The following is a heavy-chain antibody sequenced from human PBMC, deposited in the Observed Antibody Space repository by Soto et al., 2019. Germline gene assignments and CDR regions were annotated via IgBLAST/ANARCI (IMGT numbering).Heavy chain of an antibody. D-gene: IGHD5-12*01. CDR3: AKDARPDGYWDFDY. CDR2: IYYSGST. V-gene: IGHV4-59*01. Sequence: SETLSLTCTVSGGSISSYYWSWIRQPPGKGLEWIGYIYYSGSTNYNPSLKSRVTISVDTSKNQFSLKLSSVTAADTAVYYCAKDARPDGYWDFDYWGQGTLVTV. CDR1: GGSISSYY. J-gene: IGHJ4*02.